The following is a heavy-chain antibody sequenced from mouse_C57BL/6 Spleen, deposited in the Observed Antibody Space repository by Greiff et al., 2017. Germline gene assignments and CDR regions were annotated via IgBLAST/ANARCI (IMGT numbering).Heavy chain of an antibody. Sequence: VQLQQSGAELVKPGASVKISCKASGYAFSSYWMNWVKQRPGKGLEWIGQIYPGDGDTNYNGKFKGKATLTADKSSSTAYMQLSSLTSEDSAVYFCARKASYYGTSFAYWGQGTLVTVSA. CDR3: ARKASYYGTSFAY. CDR1: GYAFSSYW. V-gene: IGHV1-80*01. J-gene: IGHJ3*01. D-gene: IGHD1-1*01. CDR2: IYPGDGDT.